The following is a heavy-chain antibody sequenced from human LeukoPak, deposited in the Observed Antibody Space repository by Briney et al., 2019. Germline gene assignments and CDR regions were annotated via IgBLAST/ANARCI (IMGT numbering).Heavy chain of an antibody. CDR1: GGSISSGSYY. J-gene: IGHJ3*02. V-gene: IGHV4-61*02. D-gene: IGHD6-6*01. CDR3: ARSAARPGCAFDI. CDR2: IYTSGST. Sequence: TLSLTCTVSGGSISSGSYYWSWIRQPAGKGLEWIGRIYTSGSTNYNPSLKSRVTISVDTSKNQFSLKLSSVTAADTAVYYCARSAARPGCAFDIWGQGTMVTVSS.